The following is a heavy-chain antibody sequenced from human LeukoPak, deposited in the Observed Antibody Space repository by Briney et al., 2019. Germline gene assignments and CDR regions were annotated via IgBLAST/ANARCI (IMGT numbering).Heavy chain of an antibody. CDR3: AKALHIAASGNWFDP. CDR2: ISGSGVST. J-gene: IGHJ5*02. D-gene: IGHD6-25*01. CDR1: GFIFSSYA. Sequence: PGGSLRLSCAASGFIFSSYAMSWARQAPGKGLEWVSAISGSGVSTYYVDSVKGRFTVSRDNSKNTLYLQMNSLRAEDTAVYYCAKALHIAASGNWFDPWGQGTLVTVSS. V-gene: IGHV3-23*01.